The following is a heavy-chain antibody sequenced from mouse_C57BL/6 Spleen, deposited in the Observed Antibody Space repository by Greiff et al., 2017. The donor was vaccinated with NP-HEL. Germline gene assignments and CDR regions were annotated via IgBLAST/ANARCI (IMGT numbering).Heavy chain of an antibody. CDR3: AKNSYSKTWEYYYAMDY. CDR1: GFSLTSYG. CDR2: IWRGGST. V-gene: IGHV2-5*01. J-gene: IGHJ4*01. Sequence: QVQLQQSGPGLVQPSQSLSITCTVSGFSLTSYGVHWVRQSPGKGLEWLGVIWRGGSTDYNAAFMSRLSITKDNSKSQVFFKMNSLQADDTAIYYCAKNSYSKTWEYYYAMDYWGQGTSVTVSS. D-gene: IGHD2-5*01.